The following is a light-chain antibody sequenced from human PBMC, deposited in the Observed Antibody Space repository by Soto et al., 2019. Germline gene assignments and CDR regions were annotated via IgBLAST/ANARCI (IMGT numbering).Light chain of an antibody. J-gene: IGKJ1*01. V-gene: IGKV3-20*01. Sequence: EIVLTQSPGTLSLSPGERATLSCRASQSVSSSYLAWYQQKPGQAPRLLIYGASSRATGIPDRFSGSGSGTDFTLTIIRLEPEDFAVYYCQQYGSSPQTFGQGTKVDIK. CDR3: QQYGSSPQT. CDR1: QSVSSSY. CDR2: GAS.